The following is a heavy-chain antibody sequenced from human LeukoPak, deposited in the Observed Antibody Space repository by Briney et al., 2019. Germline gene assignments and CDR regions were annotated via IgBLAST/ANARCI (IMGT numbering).Heavy chain of an antibody. CDR1: GYTFTSYG. CDR3: VRGRTVGAIAPIFDY. J-gene: IGHJ4*02. Sequence: ASVKLSYKASGYTFTSYGIIWVLQAPGQGLEWMGCISGYNGNTNYAKKLTGRVTMTTDTSTSTAYMELWSLRSNETAVYYCVRGRTVGAIAPIFDYWGQGTLVTVSS. CDR2: ISGYNGNT. V-gene: IGHV1-18*01. D-gene: IGHD1-26*01.